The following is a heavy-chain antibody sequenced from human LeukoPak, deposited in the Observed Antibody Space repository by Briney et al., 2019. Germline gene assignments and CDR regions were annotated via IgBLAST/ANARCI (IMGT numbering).Heavy chain of an antibody. Sequence: PGGPLRLSCAASGFTFSSHWMHWVRQAPGKGLVWVSHITSDGSGTNYADSVKGRFTISRDNAKHTLYLQMNSLRAEDTAMYYCARDSQVGDLDYWGQGTLVTVSS. J-gene: IGHJ4*02. CDR3: ARDSQVGDLDY. D-gene: IGHD1-26*01. V-gene: IGHV3-74*01. CDR2: ITSDGSGT. CDR1: GFTFSSHW.